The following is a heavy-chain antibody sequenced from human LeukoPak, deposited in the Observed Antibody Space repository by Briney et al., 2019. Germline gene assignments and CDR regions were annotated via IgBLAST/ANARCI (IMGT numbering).Heavy chain of an antibody. V-gene: IGHV1-69*05. D-gene: IGHD6-13*01. J-gene: IGHJ4*02. Sequence: GASVKVSCKASGGTFSSYAISWVRQAPGQGLEWMGGIIPIFGTANYAQKFQGRVTITTDESASTAYMELSSLRSEDTAVYYCARVPPSSVTIAAAEYYFDYWGQGTLVTVSS. CDR3: ARVPPSSVTIAAAEYYFDY. CDR2: IIPIFGTA. CDR1: GGTFSSYA.